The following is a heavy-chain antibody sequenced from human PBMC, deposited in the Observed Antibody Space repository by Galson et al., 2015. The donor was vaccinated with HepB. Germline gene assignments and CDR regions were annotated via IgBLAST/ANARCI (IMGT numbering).Heavy chain of an antibody. D-gene: IGHD2-2*01. CDR3: AKGREYCSSTSCRIALQAYYYYGMDV. Sequence: SLRLSCAASGFTFSSYAMSWVRQAPGKGLEWVSAISGSGGSTNYADSVKGRFTISRDNSKNTLYLQMNSLRAEDTAVYYCAKGREYCSSTSCRIALQAYYYYGMDVWGQGTTVTVSS. CDR1: GFTFSSYA. CDR2: ISGSGGST. J-gene: IGHJ6*02. V-gene: IGHV3-23*01.